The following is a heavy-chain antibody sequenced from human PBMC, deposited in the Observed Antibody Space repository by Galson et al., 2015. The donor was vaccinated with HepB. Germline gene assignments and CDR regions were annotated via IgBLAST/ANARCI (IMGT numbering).Heavy chain of an antibody. Sequence: SLRLSCAASGFTFSSYAMHWVRQAPGKGLEWVAVISYDGSNKYYADSVKGRFTISRDNSKNTLYLQMNSLRAEDTAVYYCARALYYYDSSGYYTRGFDYWGQGTLVTVSS. J-gene: IGHJ4*02. CDR1: GFTFSSYA. CDR3: ARALYYYDSSGYYTRGFDY. D-gene: IGHD3-22*01. V-gene: IGHV3-30-3*01. CDR2: ISYDGSNK.